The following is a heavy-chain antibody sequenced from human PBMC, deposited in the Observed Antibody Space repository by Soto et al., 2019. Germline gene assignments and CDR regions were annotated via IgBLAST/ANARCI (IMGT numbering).Heavy chain of an antibody. D-gene: IGHD2-21*01. CDR2: FSGSGGST. V-gene: IGHV3-23*01. CDR1: GFTFSTSA. J-gene: IGHJ4*02. Sequence: EVQLLESGGGLVQPGGSLRLSCAASGFTFSTSAMSWVRQAPGKGLEWVSAFSGSGGSTYYTDSVTGRSTISRDNSKKTSYLQTKSLRAVDTAVYYCASAIFDLGYWGQGTLITVSS. CDR3: ASAIFDLGY.